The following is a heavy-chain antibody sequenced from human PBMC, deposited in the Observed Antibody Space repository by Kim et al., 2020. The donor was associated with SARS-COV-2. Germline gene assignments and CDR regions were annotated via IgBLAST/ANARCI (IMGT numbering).Heavy chain of an antibody. CDR2: ISYDGSNK. J-gene: IGHJ4*02. CDR1: GFTFSSYG. D-gene: IGHD6-19*01. CDR3: AKEGGIAVAGH. V-gene: IGHV3-30*18. Sequence: GGSLRLSCAASGFTFSSYGMHWVRQAPGKGLEWVAVISYDGSNKYYADSVKGRFTISRDNSKNTLYLQMNSLRAEDTAVYYCAKEGGIAVAGHWGQGTLVTVSS.